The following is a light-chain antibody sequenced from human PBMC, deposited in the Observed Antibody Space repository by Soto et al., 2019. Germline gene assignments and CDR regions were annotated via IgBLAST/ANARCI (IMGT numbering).Light chain of an antibody. J-gene: IGLJ2*01. Sequence: SYELTQPPSVSVSPGQTASITCSGDQLGDKYACWYQQKPGQSPVLVIYQDTKRPSGIPERFFGSNSGNTATLTISGTQAMDEADYYCQAWDSSTVVFGGGTKVTVL. CDR3: QAWDSSTVV. CDR2: QDT. V-gene: IGLV3-1*01. CDR1: QLGDKY.